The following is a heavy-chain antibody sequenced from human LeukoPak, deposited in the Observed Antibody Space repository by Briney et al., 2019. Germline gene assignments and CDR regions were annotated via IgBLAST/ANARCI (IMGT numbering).Heavy chain of an antibody. D-gene: IGHD4-11*01. CDR1: GLTFSSYS. V-gene: IGHV3-48*01. J-gene: IGHJ6*03. CDR3: AKDEVTRGYYYVDV. CDR2: ISSSSSTI. Sequence: PGGSLRLSCAASGLTFSSYSMNWVRQAPGKGLEWVSYISSSSSTIYYADSVKGRFTISRDNSKNTLYLQMNSLRTEDTAVYYCAKDEVTRGYYYVDVWGKGTTVTVSS.